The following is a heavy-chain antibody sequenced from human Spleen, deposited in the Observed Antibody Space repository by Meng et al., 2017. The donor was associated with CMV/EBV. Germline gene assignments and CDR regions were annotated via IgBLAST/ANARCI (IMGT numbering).Heavy chain of an antibody. CDR2: ISSSGSTI. J-gene: IGHJ6*02. CDR1: GFTFSSYE. V-gene: IGHV3-48*03. CDR3: ARDRETSNFWSGYYYGMDV. Sequence: GGSLRLSCAASGFTFSSYEMNWVRQAPGKGLEWVSYISSSGSTIYYADSVKGRFTISRDNAKNSLYLQMNSLRAEDTAVYYCARDRETSNFWSGYYYGMDVWGQGTTVTVSS. D-gene: IGHD3-3*01.